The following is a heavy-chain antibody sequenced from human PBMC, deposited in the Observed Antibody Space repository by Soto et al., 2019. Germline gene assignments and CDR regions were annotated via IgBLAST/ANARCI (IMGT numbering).Heavy chain of an antibody. D-gene: IGHD3-22*01. CDR2: IDPSDSYT. V-gene: IGHV5-10-1*01. CDR3: ARHGSGYYYVDY. J-gene: IGHJ4*02. Sequence: PGESLKISFKGSGYSFTSYLISWVRQMPVKGLEWMGRIDPSDSYTNYSPSFQGHVTISADKSISTAYLQWSSLKASDTAMYYCARHGSGYYYVDYWGQGTLVTVSS. CDR1: GYSFTSYL.